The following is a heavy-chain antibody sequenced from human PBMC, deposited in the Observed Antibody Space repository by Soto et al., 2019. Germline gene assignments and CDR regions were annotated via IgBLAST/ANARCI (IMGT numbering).Heavy chain of an antibody. CDR2: ISTSGADT. CDR1: GFIFSSYG. J-gene: IGHJ4*02. Sequence: GGSLRLSCAASGFIFSSYGMSWVRLPPGQGLEWVSFISTSGADTSYAESVKGRFTVSRDNSKNTMYLQMNSLTAEDTALYYWATWERDIGNYLGHWGQGTLVTVSS. D-gene: IGHD2-15*01. V-gene: IGHV3-23*01. CDR3: ATWERDIGNYLGH.